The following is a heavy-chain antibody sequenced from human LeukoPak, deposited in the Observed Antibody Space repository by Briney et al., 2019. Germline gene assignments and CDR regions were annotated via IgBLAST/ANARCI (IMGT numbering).Heavy chain of an antibody. Sequence: ASVKVSCKVSGYTLTELSMHWVRQAPGTGLEWMGGFDPDDGETTYAQKFQGRVTMTEATSTDTAYMELSSLRSEETAVYYCATVRQWELPNFQHWGQGTLVTVSS. CDR3: ATVRQWELPNFQH. CDR1: GYTLTELS. D-gene: IGHD1-26*01. V-gene: IGHV1-24*01. CDR2: FDPDDGET. J-gene: IGHJ1*01.